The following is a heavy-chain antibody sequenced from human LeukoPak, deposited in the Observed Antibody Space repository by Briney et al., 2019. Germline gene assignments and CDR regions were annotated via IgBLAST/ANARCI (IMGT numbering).Heavy chain of an antibody. CDR1: GGSFSGYY. CDR2: INDSGST. Sequence: SETLSLTCAVYGGSFSGYYWSWIRQPPGKGLEWIGEINDSGSTNYNPSLKSRVTISVDTSKNQFSLKLSSVTAADTAVYYCASSSVRIAAAGSYYYMDVWGKGTTVTVSS. D-gene: IGHD6-13*01. V-gene: IGHV4-34*01. J-gene: IGHJ6*03. CDR3: ASSSVRIAAAGSYYYMDV.